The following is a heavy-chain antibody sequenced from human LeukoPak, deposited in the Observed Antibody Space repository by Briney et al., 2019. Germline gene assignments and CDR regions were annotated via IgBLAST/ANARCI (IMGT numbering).Heavy chain of an antibody. CDR2: INPNSGGT. J-gene: IGHJ5*02. CDR3: ARPLIAAAGNWLDP. D-gene: IGHD6-13*01. V-gene: IGHV1-2*06. Sequence: ASVKVSCKASGYTFTGYYMHWVRQAPGQGLEWMGRINPNSGGTNYAQKFQGRVTMTRDTSISTAYMELSRLRSDDTAVYYCARPLIAAAGNWLDPWGQGTLVTVSS. CDR1: GYTFTGYY.